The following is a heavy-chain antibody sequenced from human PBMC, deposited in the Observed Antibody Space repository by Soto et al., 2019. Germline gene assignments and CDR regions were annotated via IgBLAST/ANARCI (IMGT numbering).Heavy chain of an antibody. D-gene: IGHD6-13*01. Sequence: EVQLVESGGGLVQPGRSLRLSCAASGFTFDDYAMHWVRQAPGKGLEWVSGISWNSGSIGYADSVKGRFTISRDNAKNSLYLQMNSLRAEDTASYYCAKDYLKIAAAGHTKFDYWGQGTLVTVSS. CDR3: AKDYLKIAAAGHTKFDY. V-gene: IGHV3-9*01. CDR2: ISWNSGSI. CDR1: GFTFDDYA. J-gene: IGHJ4*02.